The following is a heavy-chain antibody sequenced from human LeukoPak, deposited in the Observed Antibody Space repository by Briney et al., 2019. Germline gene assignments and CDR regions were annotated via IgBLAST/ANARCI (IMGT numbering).Heavy chain of an antibody. CDR1: GGSISSSSYY. V-gene: IGHV4-39*01. D-gene: IGHD5-18*01. CDR2: IYYSGST. Sequence: SETLSLTCTVSGGSISSSSYYWGWIRQPPGKGLEWIGSIYYSGSTYYNPSLKSRVTISVDTSKNQFSLKLSSVTAADTAVYYCASRSSSGYSYGYREDYWGQGTLVTVPS. CDR3: ASRSSSGYSYGYREDY. J-gene: IGHJ4*02.